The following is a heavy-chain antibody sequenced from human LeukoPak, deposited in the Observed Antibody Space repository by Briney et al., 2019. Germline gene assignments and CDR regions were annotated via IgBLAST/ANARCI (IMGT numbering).Heavy chain of an antibody. V-gene: IGHV3-23*03. CDR3: AKHFDIVVVIAFFDY. Sequence: GGSLRLSCAASGFTFSSYSMNWVRQAPGKGLEWVSGIYSGGNTYYADSVKGRLTISRDNSKNTLYLQMNSLRAEDTAVYYCAKHFDIVVVIAFFDYWGQGTLVTVSS. CDR1: GFTFSSYS. J-gene: IGHJ4*02. D-gene: IGHD3-22*01. CDR2: IYSGGNT.